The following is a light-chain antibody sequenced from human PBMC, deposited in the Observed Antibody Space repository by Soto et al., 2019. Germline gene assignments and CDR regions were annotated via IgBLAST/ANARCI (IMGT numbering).Light chain of an antibody. CDR3: QQFGSSSYT. J-gene: IGKJ2*01. CDR2: VAS. Sequence: EIVLTQSPGTLSLSPGERATLSCGASQSVSRNFLAWYQQKPGQAPRLLIYVASNRATGIPDRFSGSGSGTDFTLTISRLEPEDFAVYYCQQFGSSSYTFGQGTKLDIK. V-gene: IGKV3-20*01. CDR1: QSVSRNF.